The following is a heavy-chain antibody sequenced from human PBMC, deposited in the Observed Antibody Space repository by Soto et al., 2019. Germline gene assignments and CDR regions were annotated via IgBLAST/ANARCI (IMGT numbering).Heavy chain of an antibody. V-gene: IGHV3-23*01. Sequence: GGSLRLSCAASGFTFSDFAMNWVRQAPGKGLEWVSTISGSGGSTYYADSVKGRFTISRDNSKNTLYLQINSLRAEDTAVYYCAKTRGAMIYAISVYGMDVWGQGTTVTVSS. CDR3: AKTRGAMIYAISVYGMDV. D-gene: IGHD2-8*01. J-gene: IGHJ6*02. CDR1: GFTFSDFA. CDR2: ISGSGGST.